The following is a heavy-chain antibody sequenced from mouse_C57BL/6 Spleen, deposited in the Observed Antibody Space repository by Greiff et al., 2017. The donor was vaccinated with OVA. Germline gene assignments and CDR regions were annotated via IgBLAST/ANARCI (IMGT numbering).Heavy chain of an antibody. J-gene: IGHJ4*01. CDR3: ARGDYAMDY. CDR1: GFTFSSYG. Sequence: EVKLVESGGDLVKPGGSLKLSCAASGFTFSSYGMSWVRQTPDKRLEWVATISSGGSYTYYPDSVKGRFTISRDNAKNTLYLQMSSLKSEDTAMYYCARGDYAMDYWGQGTSVTVSS. CDR2: ISSGGSYT. V-gene: IGHV5-6*01.